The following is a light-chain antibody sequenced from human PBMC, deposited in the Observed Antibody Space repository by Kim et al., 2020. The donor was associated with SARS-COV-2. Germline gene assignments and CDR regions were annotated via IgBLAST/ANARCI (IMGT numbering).Light chain of an antibody. J-gene: IGKJ2*04. CDR3: QQRRNWPPWS. Sequence: LSPGERAPLYCRARQSVSSYVAWYQQKPGQAPRLLIYDASNRATGIPARFSGSGSWTEFTLTISSLEPEDFAVYYCQQRRNWPPWSFGQGTKLEI. CDR1: QSVSSY. CDR2: DAS. V-gene: IGKV3-11*01.